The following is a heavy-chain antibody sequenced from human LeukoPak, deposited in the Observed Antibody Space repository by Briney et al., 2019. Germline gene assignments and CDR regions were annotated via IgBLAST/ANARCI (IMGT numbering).Heavy chain of an antibody. CDR2: IKSKTDGGTT. J-gene: IGHJ4*02. CDR1: GFTFSDAW. Sequence: PGGSLRLSCAASGFTFSDAWMTWVRQAPGKGLEWIGRIKSKTDGGTTDYAAPVKGRFTISRDDSKNTLYLQMNSLKTEDTAVYYCTTDQYYYDSSGYYTWTIDYWGQGTLVTVSS. D-gene: IGHD3-22*01. V-gene: IGHV3-15*01. CDR3: TTDQYYYDSSGYYTWTIDY.